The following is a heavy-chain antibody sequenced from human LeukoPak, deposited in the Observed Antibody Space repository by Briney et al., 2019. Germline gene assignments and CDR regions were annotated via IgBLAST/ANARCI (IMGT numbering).Heavy chain of an antibody. CDR2: IGSKANNYAT. Sequence: GGSLRLSCAASGFSFSGSAMHWVRQASGKGLDLVGRIGSKANNYATVYAASVKGRFTISRDDSKNTAYLQMNSLKTEDTAVYYCTDGVGNYWGQGTLVTVSS. CDR1: GFSFSGSA. CDR3: TDGVGNY. V-gene: IGHV3-73*01. D-gene: IGHD2-8*01. J-gene: IGHJ4*02.